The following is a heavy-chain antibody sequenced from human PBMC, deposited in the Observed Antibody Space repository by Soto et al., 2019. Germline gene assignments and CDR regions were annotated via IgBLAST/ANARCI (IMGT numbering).Heavy chain of an antibody. D-gene: IGHD6-6*01. Sequence: SETLSLTCTVSGGSISSYYWSWIRQPPGKGLEWIGYIYYSGSTNYNPSLKSRVTISVDTSKNQFSLKLSSVTAADTAVYYCARSISYFDYWGQGTLVTVSS. CDR2: IYYSGST. V-gene: IGHV4-59*01. CDR3: ARSISYFDY. J-gene: IGHJ4*02. CDR1: GGSISSYY.